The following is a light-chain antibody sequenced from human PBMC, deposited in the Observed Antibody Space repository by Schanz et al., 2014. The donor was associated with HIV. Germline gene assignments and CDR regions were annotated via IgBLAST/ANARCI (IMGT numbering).Light chain of an antibody. J-gene: IGKJ5*01. CDR3: QQRSNWPT. V-gene: IGKV3D-20*02. Sequence: EIVLTQSPGTLSLSPGERATLSCRASQSVSSNYLVWYQQKPGQAPRLLIYGASSRATGIPDRFSGSGSGTDFTLTISRLEPEDFAVYYCQQRSNWPTFGQGTRLEIK. CDR1: QSVSSNY. CDR2: GAS.